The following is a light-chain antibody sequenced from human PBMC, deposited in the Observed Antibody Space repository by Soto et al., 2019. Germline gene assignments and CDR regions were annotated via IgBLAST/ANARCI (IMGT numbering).Light chain of an antibody. Sequence: DIQMTQSPSTLSASVGDRVTITCRASQSISSWLAWYQQKPGKAPKLLIYKASSLESGVPPRFSGSESGTEFTLTISSLQPDGFATYYCQQYNSYSFGQGNKVDIK. CDR1: QSISSW. J-gene: IGKJ1*01. CDR3: QQYNSYS. V-gene: IGKV1-5*03. CDR2: KAS.